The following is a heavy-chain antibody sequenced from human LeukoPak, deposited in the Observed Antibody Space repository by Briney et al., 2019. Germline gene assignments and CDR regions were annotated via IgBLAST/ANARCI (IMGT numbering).Heavy chain of an antibody. D-gene: IGHD4-17*01. Sequence: ASVKVSCKASGGTFSSYAISWVRQAPGQGLEWMGRIIPILGIAHYAQRFQGRVTITADKSTSTAYMELSSLRSEDTAGYYCARDGPTVTTYYYYYGMDVCGEGTTVTVSS. J-gene: IGHJ6*04. V-gene: IGHV1-69*04. CDR3: ARDGPTVTTYYYYYGMDV. CDR2: IIPILGIA. CDR1: GGTFSSYA.